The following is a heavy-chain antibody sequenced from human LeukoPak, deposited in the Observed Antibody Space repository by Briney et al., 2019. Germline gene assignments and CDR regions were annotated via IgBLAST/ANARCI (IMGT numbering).Heavy chain of an antibody. CDR3: ATQNGSYYGFDY. CDR2: ISWNSGSI. CDR1: GFTFDDYA. V-gene: IGHV3-9*01. D-gene: IGHD1-26*01. Sequence: GGSLRLSCAASGFTFDDYAMHWVRQAPGKGLEWVSGISWNSGSIGYADSVKGRFTISRDNAKNSLYLQMNSLRAEDTALYYCATQNGSYYGFDYWGQGTLVTVSS. J-gene: IGHJ4*02.